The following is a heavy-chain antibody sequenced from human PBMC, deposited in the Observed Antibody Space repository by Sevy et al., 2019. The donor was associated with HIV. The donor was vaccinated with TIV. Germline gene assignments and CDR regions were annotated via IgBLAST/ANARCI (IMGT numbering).Heavy chain of an antibody. Sequence: ATVKVSCKASGYTFTSNYMHWVRQAPGQGLEWMGIINPSGVSASYAQKFQGRVTVTRDTSTSTVYMELSSLRSEDTAVYYCARDRAAAGEKYYYYGMDVWGQGTTVTVSS. CDR3: ARDRAAAGEKYYYYGMDV. V-gene: IGHV1-46*01. CDR2: INPSGVSA. CDR1: GYTFTSNY. D-gene: IGHD6-13*01. J-gene: IGHJ6*02.